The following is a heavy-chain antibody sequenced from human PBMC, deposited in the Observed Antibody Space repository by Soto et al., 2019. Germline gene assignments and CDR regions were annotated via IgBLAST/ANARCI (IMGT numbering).Heavy chain of an antibody. Sequence: SETLSLTCTVSGGSISSYYWSWIRQPPGKGLEWIGYIYYSGSTYYNPSLKSRLTISVDTSKNQFSLKLSSVTAADTAVYYCTRHLYGSGIVGQHWGQGTLVTVSS. D-gene: IGHD3-10*01. CDR2: IYYSGST. V-gene: IGHV4-59*04. CDR3: TRHLYGSGIVGQH. CDR1: GGSISSYY. J-gene: IGHJ4*02.